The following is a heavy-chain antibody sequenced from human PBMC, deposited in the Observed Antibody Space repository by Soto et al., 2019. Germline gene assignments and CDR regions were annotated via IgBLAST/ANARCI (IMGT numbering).Heavy chain of an antibody. CDR1: GGSISSGGYY. Sequence: PSETLSLTCTVSGGSISSGGYYWSWIRQHPGKGLEWIGYIYYSGSTYYNPSLKSRVTISVDTSKNQFSLKLSSVTAADTAVYYCARDRRLAVAGIPIFDYWGQGTLVTVSS. CDR3: ARDRRLAVAGIPIFDY. CDR2: IYYSGST. J-gene: IGHJ4*02. V-gene: IGHV4-31*03. D-gene: IGHD6-19*01.